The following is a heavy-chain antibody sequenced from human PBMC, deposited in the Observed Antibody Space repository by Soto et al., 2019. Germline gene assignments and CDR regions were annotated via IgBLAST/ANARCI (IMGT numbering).Heavy chain of an antibody. V-gene: IGHV3-30*04. Sequence: QVQLVESGGGVGQPGRSLRLSCAASGFTFTNYAMHWVRQAPGKGLEWVAVISNDGNTRYYAESVKGRFSISRDNLNNTLYVQVNTLKNEATAVYYCAASRTSASGSPIAYWGQGTLVTVSS. CDR2: ISNDGNTR. D-gene: IGHD5-12*01. J-gene: IGHJ4*02. CDR3: AASRTSASGSPIAY. CDR1: GFTFTNYA.